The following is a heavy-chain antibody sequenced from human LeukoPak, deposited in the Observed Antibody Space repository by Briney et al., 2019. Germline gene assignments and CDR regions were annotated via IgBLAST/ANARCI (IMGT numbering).Heavy chain of an antibody. V-gene: IGHV3-53*01. D-gene: IGHD2-8*01. CDR2: LYIGGNT. CDR3: ARDLGYCTNGVCHTRFDY. CDR1: GLTVNNNY. Sequence: GGSLRLSCAASGLTVNNNYMNWVRQAPGKGLEWVSALYIGGNTYYADSVRGRFTISRDNSKNTLYLQMNSLRAEDTAVYYCARDLGYCTNGVCHTRFDYWGQGTLVAVSS. J-gene: IGHJ4*02.